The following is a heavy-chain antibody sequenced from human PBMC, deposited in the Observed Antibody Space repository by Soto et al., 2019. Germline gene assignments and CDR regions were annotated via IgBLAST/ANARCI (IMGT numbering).Heavy chain of an antibody. CDR3: AGVNDSVQGHNWFDP. D-gene: IGHD1-1*01. V-gene: IGHV3-30-3*01. CDR1: GFTLSSYT. CDR2: ISHDGNTQ. J-gene: IGHJ5*02. Sequence: QVQLVESGGGVVQPGRSLRLSCAASGFTLSSYTMHWVRQAPGKGLEWVAVISHDGNTQYYADSVKGRFTISRDISRNTLYLQMNSLRSEDTAVYYCAGVNDSVQGHNWFDPWGQGTLVTVSS.